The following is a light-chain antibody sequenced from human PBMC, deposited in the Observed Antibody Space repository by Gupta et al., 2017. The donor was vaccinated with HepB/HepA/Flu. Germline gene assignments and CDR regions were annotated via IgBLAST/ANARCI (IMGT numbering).Light chain of an antibody. CDR2: KNN. CDR3: ATLDSSLNGVV. Sequence: SVLSHAPSASGTPGQRVTMSCSGSSSSIGTNYVYWYQQLPGTSPKLLIYKNNQRPSGVPGRFSGSKSGTSASLAISGVRSEDEADYYCATLDSSLNGVVFGGGTKLTVL. J-gene: IGLJ2*01. V-gene: IGLV1-47*01. CDR1: SSSIGTNY.